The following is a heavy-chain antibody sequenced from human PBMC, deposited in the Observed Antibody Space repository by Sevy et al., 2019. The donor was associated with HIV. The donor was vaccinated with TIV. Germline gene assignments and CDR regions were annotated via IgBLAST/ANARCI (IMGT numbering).Heavy chain of an antibody. CDR1: GYTLTKLS. Sequence: ASVKVSCKVSGYTLTKLSMHWVRQAPGKGLEWMGSFDPEDGETIYQQKLKGRVTMTEDTSTDKAYMELSSLRSEDTAVYYCATTKDYYEDSGSPFDYWGQGTLVTVSS. V-gene: IGHV1-24*01. CDR3: ATTKDYYEDSGSPFDY. J-gene: IGHJ4*02. CDR2: FDPEDGET. D-gene: IGHD3-22*01.